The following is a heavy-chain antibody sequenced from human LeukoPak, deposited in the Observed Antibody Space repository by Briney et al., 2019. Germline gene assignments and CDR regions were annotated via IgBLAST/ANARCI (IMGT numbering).Heavy chain of an antibody. D-gene: IGHD1-1*01. CDR1: GFSFGTYW. CDR2: INPDGRDK. Sequence: GGSPRLSCAASGFSFGTYWMTWGRQAPGKGLEWVANINPDGRDKYYVDSVMGRFTISRDNAKNSLYLQMNSLSVEDTAVYYCARHWNWAFDYWGQGTLVTVSS. CDR3: ARHWNWAFDY. V-gene: IGHV3-7*01. J-gene: IGHJ4*02.